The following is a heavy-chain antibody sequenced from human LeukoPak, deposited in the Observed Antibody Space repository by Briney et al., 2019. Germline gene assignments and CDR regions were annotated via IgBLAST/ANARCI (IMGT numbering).Heavy chain of an antibody. J-gene: IGHJ4*02. D-gene: IGHD2-2*02. CDR3: ATACTRISCYMIGAYFDS. CDR2: FDPEDGET. CDR1: GCTLAELS. V-gene: IGHV1-24*01. Sequence: ASVKVSCKVSGCTLAELSMHWVRQAPGKGLEWIGGFDPEDGETVYAQKFQGRVTMTEDTSTDTAYMELTNLRSEDTAVYYCATACTRISCYMIGAYFDSWGQGTLVSVSS.